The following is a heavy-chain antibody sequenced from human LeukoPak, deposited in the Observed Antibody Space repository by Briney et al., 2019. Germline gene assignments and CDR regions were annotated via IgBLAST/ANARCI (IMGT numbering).Heavy chain of an antibody. CDR3: ARTAGSYGDDYGDYGLINYYMDV. Sequence: QPGGSLRLSCAASGFTFSSYAMHWVRQAPGKGLEWVAVISYDGSNKYYADSVKGRFTISRDNSKNTLYLQMNSLRAEDTAVYYCARTAGSYGDDYGDYGLINYYMDVWGKGTTVTVSS. V-gene: IGHV3-30*04. D-gene: IGHD4-17*01. CDR1: GFTFSSYA. J-gene: IGHJ6*03. CDR2: ISYDGSNK.